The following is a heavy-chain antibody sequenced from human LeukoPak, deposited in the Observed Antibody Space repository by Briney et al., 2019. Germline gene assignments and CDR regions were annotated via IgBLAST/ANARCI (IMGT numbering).Heavy chain of an antibody. CDR1: VYTFTSYF. J-gene: IGHJ4*02. CDR2: INPSGGST. D-gene: IGHD6-6*01. Sequence: EASVNVSCKPSVYTFTSYFMHWVRQAPGQGREGMGRINPSGGSTSYAQKFQGRVTMTRDTSTSTVYMELSSLRSEDRAVYYCARDGPRIAALGEDFDYWGQGPLVPVSS. CDR3: ARDGPRIAALGEDFDY. V-gene: IGHV1-46*01.